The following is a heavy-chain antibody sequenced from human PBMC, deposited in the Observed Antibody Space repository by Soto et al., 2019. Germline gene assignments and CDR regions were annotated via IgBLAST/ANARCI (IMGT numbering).Heavy chain of an antibody. V-gene: IGHV1-8*01. CDR2: MNPNSGNT. D-gene: IGHD6-19*01. CDR3: ALAVAGPTPYFDY. J-gene: IGHJ4*01. CDR1: GYTFTTYD. Sequence: ASVKVYCKASGYTFTTYDINWVRQATGQGLEWMGWMNPNSGNTGYAQKFQGRVTMTRNTSISTAYMELSSLRSEDTAVYYCALAVAGPTPYFDYWGHGTLVTVSS.